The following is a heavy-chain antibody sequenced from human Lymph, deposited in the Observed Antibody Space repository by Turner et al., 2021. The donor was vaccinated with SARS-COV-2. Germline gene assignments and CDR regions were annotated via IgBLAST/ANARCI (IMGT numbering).Heavy chain of an antibody. V-gene: IGHV3-30-3*01. Sequence: QVQLVESGGGVVQPGRSLRLSCAASGFTFNNYPMHWVRQAPGKGLEWVAGISYDGSNKYYADSVKGRFTISRDNSKNTLYLQMNSLRAEDTAVYYCARDSSGSGTLDYWGQGTLFTVSA. J-gene: IGHJ4*02. D-gene: IGHD3-10*01. CDR3: ARDSSGSGTLDY. CDR2: ISYDGSNK. CDR1: GFTFNNYP.